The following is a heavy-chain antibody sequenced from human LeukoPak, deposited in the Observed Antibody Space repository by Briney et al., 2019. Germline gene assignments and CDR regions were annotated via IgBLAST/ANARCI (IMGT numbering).Heavy chain of an antibody. CDR1: GYTFTGYY. Sequence: ASVKVSCKASGYTFTGYYMHWVRPAPGQGLEWMGWINPNSGGTNYAQQFQGWVTMTRDTSISTAYMELSRLRSDDTAVYYCARSMVRGVVPYYGMDVWGKGTTVTVSS. J-gene: IGHJ6*04. D-gene: IGHD3-10*01. V-gene: IGHV1-2*04. CDR3: ARSMVRGVVPYYGMDV. CDR2: INPNSGGT.